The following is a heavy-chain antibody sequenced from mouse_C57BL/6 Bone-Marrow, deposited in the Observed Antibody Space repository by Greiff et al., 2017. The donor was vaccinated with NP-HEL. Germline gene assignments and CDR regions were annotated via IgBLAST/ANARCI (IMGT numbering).Heavy chain of an antibody. Sequence: VKQSHGKSLEWIGDINPNNGGTSYNQKFKGKATLTVDKSSSTAYMELRSLTSEDSAVYYCASDGYSYYFDYWGQGTTLTVSS. CDR3: ASDGYSYYFDY. CDR2: INPNNGGT. J-gene: IGHJ2*01. D-gene: IGHD2-3*01. V-gene: IGHV1-26*01.